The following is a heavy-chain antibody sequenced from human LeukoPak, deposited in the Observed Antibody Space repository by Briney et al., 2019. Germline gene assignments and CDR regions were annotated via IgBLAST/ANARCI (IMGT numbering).Heavy chain of an antibody. D-gene: IGHD6-19*01. Sequence: PSETLSLTCAVYGGSFSGYYWSWIRQPPGKGLEWIGEVNHSGSTNYNPSLKSRVTISVDTSKNQFSLKLSSVTAADTAVYYCARLMAGSYDRTTYYYYYMDVWGKGTTVTISS. V-gene: IGHV4-34*01. CDR3: ARLMAGSYDRTTYYYYYMDV. CDR2: VNHSGST. J-gene: IGHJ6*03. CDR1: GGSFSGYY.